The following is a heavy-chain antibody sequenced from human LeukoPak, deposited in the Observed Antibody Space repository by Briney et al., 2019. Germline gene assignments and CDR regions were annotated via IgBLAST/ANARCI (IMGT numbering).Heavy chain of an antibody. D-gene: IGHD4-23*01. CDR1: GFTFSSYA. Sequence: GGSLRLSCAASGFTFSSYAMNWVRQTPGKGLEWVSFITGDAGTTSYANSVKGRFTISRDNSKNTLYLQLNSLSAEDTAVYYCAKTTGNGHWLIEYWGQGNLVTVSS. CDR2: ITGDAGTT. CDR3: AKTTGNGHWLIEY. V-gene: IGHV3-23*01. J-gene: IGHJ4*02.